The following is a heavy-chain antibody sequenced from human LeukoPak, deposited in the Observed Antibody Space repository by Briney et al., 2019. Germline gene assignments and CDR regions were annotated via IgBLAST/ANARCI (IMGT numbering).Heavy chain of an antibody. CDR1: GGSFNGFY. J-gene: IGHJ5*02. V-gene: IGHV4-34*01. CDR3: ARGSCYESQRHDLGYFDP. D-gene: IGHD2-2*01. Sequence: SETLSLTCAVYGGSFNGFYWTWIRQPPGKGPEWIGEMHHTGDTNYNPTLKSRVSISIDTSKKQFSLNLRSVTAADTAVYYCARGSCYESQRHDLGYFDPWGQGTLVTVSS. CDR2: MHHTGDT.